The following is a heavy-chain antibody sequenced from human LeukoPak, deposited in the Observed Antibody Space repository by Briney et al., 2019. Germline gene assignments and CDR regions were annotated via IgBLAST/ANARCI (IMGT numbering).Heavy chain of an antibody. V-gene: IGHV1-2*02. J-gene: IGHJ4*02. CDR2: INSGSGDT. CDR1: GYTFTAYY. D-gene: IGHD2-15*01. Sequence: ASVKVSCKAAGYTFTAYYMHWGRQAPGQGLEWVGWINSGSGDTNYAQRFQGRVTVTRDTSISTTYMEVYNLKSDDTAVYYCVREARAAADYWGQGTLVTVSS. CDR3: VREARAAADY.